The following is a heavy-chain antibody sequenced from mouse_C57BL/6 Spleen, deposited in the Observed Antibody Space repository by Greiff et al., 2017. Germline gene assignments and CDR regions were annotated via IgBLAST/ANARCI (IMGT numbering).Heavy chain of an antibody. J-gene: IGHJ2*01. CDR2: ISYSGST. Sequence: EVKLVESGPGMVKPSQSLSLTCTVTGYSITSGYDWHWIRHFPGNKLEWMGYISYSGSTNYNPSLKSRISITHDTSKNHFFLKLNSVTTEDTATYYCASGSFYGFAFDYWGQGTTLTVSS. CDR3: ASGSFYGFAFDY. D-gene: IGHD2-9*01. CDR1: GYSITSGYD. V-gene: IGHV3-1*01.